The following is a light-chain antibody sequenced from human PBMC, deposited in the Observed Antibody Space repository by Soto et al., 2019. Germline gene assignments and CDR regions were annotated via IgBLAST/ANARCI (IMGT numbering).Light chain of an antibody. V-gene: IGKV3-15*01. CDR3: QQYNNWPKT. CDR1: QSVNSN. Sequence: EIVMTQSPATLSVSPGERANLSCRASQSVNSNLAWYQQKPGQAPRLLIYGASIRATGIPARFSGSGSGTEFTLTISSLQSEDFAVYYCQQYNNWPKTFGQGTKLEIK. CDR2: GAS. J-gene: IGKJ2*01.